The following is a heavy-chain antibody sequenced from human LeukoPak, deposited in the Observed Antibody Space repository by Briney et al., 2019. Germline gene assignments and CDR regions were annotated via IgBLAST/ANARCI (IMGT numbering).Heavy chain of an antibody. CDR1: GFTFDDYG. D-gene: IGHD5-12*01. CDR2: INWNGGST. CDR3: ARGGRGYSGYDFAFDI. V-gene: IGHV3-20*01. J-gene: IGHJ3*02. Sequence: PGGSLRLSCAASGFTFDDYGMSWVRHAPGKGMEWVSGINWNGGSTGYADSGKGRFSISRDNAKNYLYLQMNSLRAEDTALYHCARGGRGYSGYDFAFDIWGQGTMVTVSS.